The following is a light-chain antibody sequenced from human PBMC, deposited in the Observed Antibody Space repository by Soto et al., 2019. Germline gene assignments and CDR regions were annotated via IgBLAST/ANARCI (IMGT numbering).Light chain of an antibody. CDR3: QQYYSIPLT. J-gene: IGKJ4*01. Sequence: DVVMTQSPDSLAVSLGERATTNCKSSQSVLYSSNNKNYLAWYQQKPGQPPKLLIYWASTRESGVPDRFSGSGSGTDFTLTIVSLQAEDVAVYYCQQYYSIPLTFGGGTKVEIK. CDR2: WAS. V-gene: IGKV4-1*01. CDR1: QSVLYSSNNKNY.